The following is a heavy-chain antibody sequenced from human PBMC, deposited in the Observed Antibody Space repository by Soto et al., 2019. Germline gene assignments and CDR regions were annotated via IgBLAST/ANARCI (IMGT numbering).Heavy chain of an antibody. J-gene: IGHJ4*02. Sequence: PXEXLKISCQCSGYXCSNVLIAWVRQLPGKGLEWMGIIYPGDYETRYSPSFHGKVTISADRSIGTAYMQWSRLEASDSAFYFCARSPRSSPYFDYCGQGALDT. D-gene: IGHD6-13*01. CDR3: ARSPRSSPYFDY. V-gene: IGHV5-51*01. CDR2: IYPGDYET. CDR1: GYXCSNVL.